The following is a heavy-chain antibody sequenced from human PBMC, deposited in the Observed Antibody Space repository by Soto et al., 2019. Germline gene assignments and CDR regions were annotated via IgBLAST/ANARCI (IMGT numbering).Heavy chain of an antibody. V-gene: IGHV3-23*01. CDR3: VKAVYLLDFDY. Sequence: LRLSCAASGFTFSSYAMTWVRQAPGKGLEWVSTISGTGTTTYYADSVKGRFTISRDNSKNTLYLQMNSLRTENTAVYYCVKAVYLLDFDYWGQGTLVTVSS. D-gene: IGHD2-8*01. J-gene: IGHJ4*02. CDR2: ISGTGTTT. CDR1: GFTFSSYA.